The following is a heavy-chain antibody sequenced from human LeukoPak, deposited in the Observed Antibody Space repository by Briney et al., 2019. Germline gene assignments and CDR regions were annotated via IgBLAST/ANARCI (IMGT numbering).Heavy chain of an antibody. CDR3: ATVTPYSSSPWDYYYMDV. Sequence: PSETLSLTCAVYGGSFSGYYWSWIRQPPGKGLEWIGEINHSGSTNYNPSLKSRVTISVDTSKNQFSLKLSSVTAADTAVYYCATVTPYSSSPWDYYYMDVWGKGTTVTVSS. V-gene: IGHV4-34*01. J-gene: IGHJ6*03. D-gene: IGHD6-6*01. CDR1: GGSFSGYY. CDR2: INHSGST.